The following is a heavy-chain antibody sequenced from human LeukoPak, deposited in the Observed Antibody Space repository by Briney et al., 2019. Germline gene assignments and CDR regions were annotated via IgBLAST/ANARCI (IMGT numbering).Heavy chain of an antibody. CDR2: IYDSGST. D-gene: IGHD2-2*01. V-gene: IGHV4-39*07. CDR3: ARDSRSPHNIVPTFGYLDY. Sequence: KASETLSLTCTISGGSISSSTYYWGWIRQPPGKGLEWIGSIYDSGSTYYNPSLKSRVTLSVDTSKNQFSLKLSSVTAADTAVYYCARDSRSPHNIVPTFGYLDYWGQGTLVTVSS. CDR1: GGSISSSTYY. J-gene: IGHJ4*02.